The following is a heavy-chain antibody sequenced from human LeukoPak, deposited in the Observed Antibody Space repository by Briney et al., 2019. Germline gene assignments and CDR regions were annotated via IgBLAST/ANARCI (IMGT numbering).Heavy chain of an antibody. CDR2: TNAGNGNT. J-gene: IGHJ4*02. V-gene: IGHV1-3*01. CDR3: ARGGGISGRIAARTLYY. Sequence: ASVKVSCKASGCTFTSYAMHWVRQAPGQRLEWMGWTNAGNGNTKYSQKFQGRVTITRDTSASTAYMELSSLRSEDTAVYYCARGGGISGRIAARTLYYWGQGTLVTVSS. D-gene: IGHD6-6*01. CDR1: GCTFTSYA.